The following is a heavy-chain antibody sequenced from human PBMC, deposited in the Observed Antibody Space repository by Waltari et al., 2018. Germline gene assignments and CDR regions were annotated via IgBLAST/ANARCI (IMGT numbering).Heavy chain of an antibody. CDR3: ARQPVADKAYYYYGMDV. CDR1: GGTFSSYA. V-gene: IGHV1-69*05. Sequence: QVQLVQSGAEVKKPGSSVKVSCKASGGTFSSYAISWVRQAPGQGLEWMGGIIPIFGTANYAQKFQGRVTITTDESTSTAYMELSSLRSEDTAVYYCARQPVADKAYYYYGMDVWGQGTTVTVSS. D-gene: IGHD6-13*01. J-gene: IGHJ6*02. CDR2: IIPIFGTA.